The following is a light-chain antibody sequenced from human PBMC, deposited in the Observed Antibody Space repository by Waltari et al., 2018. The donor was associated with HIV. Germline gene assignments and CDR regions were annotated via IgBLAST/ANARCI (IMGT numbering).Light chain of an antibody. Sequence: DIVLTQSPDSLALSLGELATINCKSSQSVLYSSNNKNYLAWYQQKPGQPPKLLIYLASTRESGVPDRFSGSGSGTDFTLTISSLQAEDVAVYYCQQYYSTPRTFGQGTKVEIK. V-gene: IGKV4-1*01. J-gene: IGKJ1*01. CDR2: LAS. CDR1: QSVLYSSNNKNY. CDR3: QQYYSTPRT.